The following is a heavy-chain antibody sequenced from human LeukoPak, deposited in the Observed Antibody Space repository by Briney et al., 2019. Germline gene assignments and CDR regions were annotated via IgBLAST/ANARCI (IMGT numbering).Heavy chain of an antibody. CDR2: IIPILGIA. D-gene: IGHD6-19*01. CDR1: GGTSSSYA. J-gene: IGHJ5*02. Sequence: VASVKVSCKASGGTSSSYAISWVRQAPGQGLEWMGRIIPILGIANYARKFQGRVTITADKSTSTAYMELSSLRSEDTAVYYCARITSGWISNWFDPWGQGTLVTVSS. V-gene: IGHV1-69*04. CDR3: ARITSGWISNWFDP.